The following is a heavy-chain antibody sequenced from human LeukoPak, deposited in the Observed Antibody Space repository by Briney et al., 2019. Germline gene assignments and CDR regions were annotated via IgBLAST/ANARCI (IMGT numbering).Heavy chain of an antibody. CDR1: GFTFSSYG. D-gene: IGHD6-19*01. Sequence: PGRSLRLSCAASGFTFSSYGMHWVRQAPGKGLEWVAVISYDGSNKYYADSVKGRFTISRDNSKNTLYLQMNSLRAEDTAVYYCARGDYDSSGWYIRGDFDYWGQGTLVTVSS. V-gene: IGHV3-30*03. CDR2: ISYDGSNK. CDR3: ARGDYDSSGWYIRGDFDY. J-gene: IGHJ4*02.